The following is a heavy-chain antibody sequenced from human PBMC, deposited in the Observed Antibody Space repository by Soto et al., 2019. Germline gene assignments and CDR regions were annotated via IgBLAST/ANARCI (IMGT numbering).Heavy chain of an antibody. CDR3: ASGDYSSSWYRYYFDY. D-gene: IGHD6-13*01. Sequence: SAEVSCKASGGNFSSYAIRWVRQAPGQGLEWMGGIIPIFGTANYAQKFQGRVTITADESTSTAYMELSSLRSEDTAVYYCASGDYSSSWYRYYFDYWGQGTLVTVFS. J-gene: IGHJ4*02. CDR1: GGNFSSYA. CDR2: IIPIFGTA. V-gene: IGHV1-69*13.